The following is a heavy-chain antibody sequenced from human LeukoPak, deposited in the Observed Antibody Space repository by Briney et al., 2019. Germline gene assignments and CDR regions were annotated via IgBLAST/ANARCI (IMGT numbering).Heavy chain of an antibody. D-gene: IGHD3-3*01. Sequence: GGSLRLSCAASGFTFSSYAMSGVRQAPGKGLEWVAAISCSGGSTYYADSVKGRFTIYRDNSKNTLYLQMNSLRAEDTAVYYCATESGGPAYYDFWSGYPIDYWGQGTLVTVSS. CDR3: ATESGGPAYYDFWSGYPIDY. CDR2: ISCSGGST. CDR1: GFTFSSYA. J-gene: IGHJ4*02. V-gene: IGHV3-23*01.